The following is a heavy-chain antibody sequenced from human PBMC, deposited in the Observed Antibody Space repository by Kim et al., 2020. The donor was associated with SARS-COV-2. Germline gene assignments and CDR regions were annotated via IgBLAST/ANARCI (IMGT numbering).Heavy chain of an antibody. D-gene: IGHD6-19*01. CDR2: INSDGSST. CDR1: GFTFSSYW. J-gene: IGHJ6*02. V-gene: IGHV3-74*01. Sequence: GGSLRLSCAASGFTFSSYWMHWVRQAPGKGLVWVSRINSDGSSTSYADSVKGRFTISRDNAKNTLYLQMNSLRAEDTAVYYCARGEWLVQSHYYYYYGMDVWGQGTTVTVSS. CDR3: ARGEWLVQSHYYYYYGMDV.